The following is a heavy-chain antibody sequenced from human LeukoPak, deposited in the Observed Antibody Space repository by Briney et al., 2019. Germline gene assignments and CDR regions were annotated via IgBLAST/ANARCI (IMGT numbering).Heavy chain of an antibody. J-gene: IGHJ5*02. V-gene: IGHV4-39*07. Sequence: SETLSLTCSVSGGSFTSGIYHWGWLRQAPGKGREWIGSVYFDGGTHYNPSLQSRVTVSVDTSKNQFSLRLSSVTAADTALYYCARDHYYDGRGRFDPWGQGTLVTVSS. CDR2: VYFDGGT. CDR1: GGSFTSGIYH. D-gene: IGHD3-16*01. CDR3: ARDHYYDGRGRFDP.